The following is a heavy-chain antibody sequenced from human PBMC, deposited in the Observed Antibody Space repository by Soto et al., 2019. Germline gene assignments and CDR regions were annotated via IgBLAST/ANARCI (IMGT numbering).Heavy chain of an antibody. CDR3: ARHLRRDGYNYYFDY. CDR1: GGSISSYY. J-gene: IGHJ4*02. V-gene: IGHV4-59*08. CDR2: IYYSGST. Sequence: QVQLQESGPGLVKPSETLSLTCTVSGGSISSYYWSWIRQPPGKGLEWIGYIYYSGSTNYNPSLKSRVTMSVDKSNNQFSLRLSSVTAADTAVYYCARHLRRDGYNYYFDYWGQGTLVTVSS. D-gene: IGHD1-1*01.